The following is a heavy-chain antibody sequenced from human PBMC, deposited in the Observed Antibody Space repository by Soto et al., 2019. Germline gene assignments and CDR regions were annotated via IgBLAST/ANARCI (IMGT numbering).Heavy chain of an antibody. V-gene: IGHV6-1*01. J-gene: IGHJ6*02. Sequence: SQTLSLTCAISGDSVSSNSAAWNWIRQSPSRGLEWLGRTYYRSKWYNDYAVSVKSRITINPDTSKNQFSLQLNSVTPEDTAVYYCAREGVTLRDRYYYYYYGMDVWGQGTTVTVSS. CDR1: GDSVSSNSAA. CDR3: AREGVTLRDRYYYYYYGMDV. D-gene: IGHD3-10*01. CDR2: TYYRSKWYN.